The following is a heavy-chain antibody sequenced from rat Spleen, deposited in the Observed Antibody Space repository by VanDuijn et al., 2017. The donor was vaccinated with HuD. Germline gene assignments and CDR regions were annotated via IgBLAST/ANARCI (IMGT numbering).Heavy chain of an antibody. Sequence: QVQLKESGPGLVQPSQTLSLTCTVSGFSLTSYNVHWVRQPTGKGLEWMGIIWTGGSTAYNSLLKSRLSISRDTSKSQVFLKMNSLQTEDTATYYCARLGGLWRGTYGIMDAWGQGASVTVSS. J-gene: IGHJ4*01. V-gene: IGHV2-30*01. CDR3: ARLGGLWRGTYGIMDA. CDR2: IWTGGST. CDR1: GFSLTSYN. D-gene: IGHD2-1*01.